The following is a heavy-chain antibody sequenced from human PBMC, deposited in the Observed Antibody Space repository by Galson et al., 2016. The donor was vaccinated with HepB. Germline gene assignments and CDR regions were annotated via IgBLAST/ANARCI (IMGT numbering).Heavy chain of an antibody. CDR3: ARFTQEWLDRVYYFDY. J-gene: IGHJ4*02. D-gene: IGHD6-19*01. Sequence: SLRLSCAASGFTVSSNCMSWVRQAPGKGLEWVSAISGDGGSTYYAGSVQGRFTNSRDRSTNTMYLQMNSLRTDDTAVYYCARFTQEWLDRVYYFDYWGQGTLVTVSS. CDR2: ISGDGGST. V-gene: IGHV3-23*01. CDR1: GFTVSSNC.